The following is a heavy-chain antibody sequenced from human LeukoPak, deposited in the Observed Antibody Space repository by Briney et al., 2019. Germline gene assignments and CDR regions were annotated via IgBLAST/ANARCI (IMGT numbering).Heavy chain of an antibody. CDR2: IYYSGST. CDR1: GGSISSSSYY. V-gene: IGHV4-39*07. D-gene: IGHD3-22*01. J-gene: IGHJ4*02. CDR3: ARATYYYDSSGYYPLDY. Sequence: SETLSLTCTVSGGSISSSSYYWGWIRQPPGKGLEWIGSIYYSGSTNYNPSLKSRVTISVDTSKNQFSLKLSSVTAADTAVYYCARATYYYDSSGYYPLDYWGQGTLVTVSS.